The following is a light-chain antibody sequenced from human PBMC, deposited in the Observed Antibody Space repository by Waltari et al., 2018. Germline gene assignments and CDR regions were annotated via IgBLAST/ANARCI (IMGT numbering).Light chain of an antibody. Sequence: QLVLTQSPSASASLGASVKLTCTLDSGHSSNIVAWLQQQPEEGPRYLMKINSDGSHSKGAEIPDRFSGSSSGAERYLTISSVQSEDEADYYCQTGGHGTWVFGGGTKLTVL. CDR3: QTGGHGTWV. J-gene: IGLJ3*02. CDR1: SGHSSNI. CDR2: INSDGSH. V-gene: IGLV4-69*01.